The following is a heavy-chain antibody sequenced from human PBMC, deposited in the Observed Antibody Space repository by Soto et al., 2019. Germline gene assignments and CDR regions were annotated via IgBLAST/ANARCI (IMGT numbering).Heavy chain of an antibody. Sequence: QVQLVQSGAEVKKPGASVKVSCKASGYTFTGYYMHWVRQAPGQGLEWMGWINPNSGGTNYAQKFQGWVNMTRDTSISTAHMELSRLRSDDTAVYYSARERAGHHYGDPGKLDVRGQGTTVSVSS. CDR2: INPNSGGT. CDR1: GYTFTGYY. D-gene: IGHD4-17*01. J-gene: IGHJ6*02. V-gene: IGHV1-2*04. CDR3: ARERAGHHYGDPGKLDV.